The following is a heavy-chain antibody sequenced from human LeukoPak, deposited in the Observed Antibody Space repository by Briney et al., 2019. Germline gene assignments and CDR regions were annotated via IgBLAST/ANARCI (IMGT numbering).Heavy chain of an antibody. CDR3: AKDLGLVLGTTLFDY. Sequence: PGGSLRLSCAASGFTFSSHTMNWVRQAPGKGLEWVSYISSSSSTIYYADSVKGRFTISRDDAKNSLFLQMNSLRAEDTAVYYCAKDLGLVLGTTLFDYCGQGTQVSVSS. V-gene: IGHV3-48*01. D-gene: IGHD1-26*01. CDR1: GFTFSSHT. CDR2: ISSSSSTI. J-gene: IGHJ4*02.